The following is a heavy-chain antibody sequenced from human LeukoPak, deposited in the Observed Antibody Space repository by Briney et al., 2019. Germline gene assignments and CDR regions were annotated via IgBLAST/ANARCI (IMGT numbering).Heavy chain of an antibody. CDR1: GFTFRSHG. CDR3: AKERASMGADAFDI. V-gene: IGHV3-30*18. Sequence: GGSLRLSCVASGFTFRSHGMHWVRQAPGKGLEWVAIISFDGRIEYYVDSVKGRFTISRDKSKNTLYLQMNSLRPEDTAVYYCAKERASMGADAFDIWGQGTMVTVSS. J-gene: IGHJ3*02. CDR2: ISFDGRIE. D-gene: IGHD1-26*01.